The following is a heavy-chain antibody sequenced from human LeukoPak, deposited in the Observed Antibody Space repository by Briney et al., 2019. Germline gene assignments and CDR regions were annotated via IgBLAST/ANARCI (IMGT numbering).Heavy chain of an antibody. CDR2: VNRSGRT. D-gene: IGHD5-18*01. CDR1: GCTFSDYW. CDR3: ARIDVDTAMVGYYYYMDV. J-gene: IGHJ6*03. Sequence: PSETLSLTCAVYGCTFSDYWWTWIRQSPGKGLEWIGNVNRSGRTNYNPSLKSRVTISVDTSKNQFSLKLSSVTAADTAVYYCARIDVDTAMVGYYYYMDVWGKGTTVTVSS. V-gene: IGHV4-34*01.